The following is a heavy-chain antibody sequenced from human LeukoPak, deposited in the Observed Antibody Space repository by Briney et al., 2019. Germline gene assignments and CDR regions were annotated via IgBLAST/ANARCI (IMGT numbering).Heavy chain of an antibody. V-gene: IGHV3-7*01. D-gene: IGHD1-26*01. CDR2: IKQDGSEK. Sequence: GGSLRLSCAASGFTFRRYWMSWVRQAPGKGLEWVANIKQDGSEKYYVDSVKGRFTISRDNAKNSLYLQRNSLRAEDTAVYYCARGSGRGSYYWGQGTLVTVSS. J-gene: IGHJ4*02. CDR3: ARGSGRGSYY. CDR1: GFTFRRYW.